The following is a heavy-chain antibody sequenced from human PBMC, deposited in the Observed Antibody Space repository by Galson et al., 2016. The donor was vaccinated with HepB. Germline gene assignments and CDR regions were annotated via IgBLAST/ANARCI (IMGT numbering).Heavy chain of an antibody. CDR1: GGSVTSYS. D-gene: IGHD2-15*01. CDR3: ARSVYGRRVAATGSFDY. V-gene: IGHV4-59*02. J-gene: IGHJ4*02. Sequence: SETLSLTCTVSGGSVTSYSWSWIRQPPGKGLEWIGYFYYSGSTNYNPSLKSRVTISVDTSKNQFFLNLSSVTAADTAVYYCARSVYGRRVAATGSFDYWGQGTLVTVSS. CDR2: FYYSGST.